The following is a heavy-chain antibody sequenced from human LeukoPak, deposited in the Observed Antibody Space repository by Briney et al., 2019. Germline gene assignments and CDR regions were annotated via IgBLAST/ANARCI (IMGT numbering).Heavy chain of an antibody. V-gene: IGHV4-4*09. J-gene: IGHJ4*02. D-gene: IGHD1-1*01. CDR3: VQTTGWPGFDY. CDR2: IYSGVPT. Sequence: SETLSLTCTTSGVSISRFYWSWVRQPPGKGLEWIGNIYSGVPTYFKPSLKSRVIISVDTSKNQFSLNLTSVTAADTAMYYCVQTTGWPGFDYWGQGILVTVSS. CDR1: GVSISRFY.